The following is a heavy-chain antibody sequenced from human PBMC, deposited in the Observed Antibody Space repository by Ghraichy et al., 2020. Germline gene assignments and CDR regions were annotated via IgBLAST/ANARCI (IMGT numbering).Heavy chain of an antibody. CDR2: IYRSGST. V-gene: IGHV4-30-2*01. J-gene: IGHJ4*02. Sequence: SETLSLTCSVSGGSISSNNYSWNWIRQPPGMGRECIGYIYRSGSTYYNPSLKSRVTMSVDRSKNQFSLKLSSVTAAGTAAYYCASGGGPFDYWVQGTLVTVSS. CDR3: ASGGGPFDY. CDR1: GGSISSNNYS.